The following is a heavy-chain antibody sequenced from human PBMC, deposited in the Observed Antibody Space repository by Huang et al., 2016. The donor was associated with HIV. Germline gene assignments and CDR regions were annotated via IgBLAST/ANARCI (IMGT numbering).Heavy chain of an antibody. J-gene: IGHJ6*03. CDR1: GYRFDKYW. CDR2: IYPGDSDI. CDR3: ARLEMAAIIHAPYYMDV. Sequence: GESLKISCKGSGYRFDKYWIAWVRQMPGKGLEWMGIIYPGDSDIKYSPSFQGQVTISADKSISMTFLQWRSLTASDTATYYCARLEMAAIIHAPYYMDVWGKGTSVTVSS. D-gene: IGHD5-12*01. V-gene: IGHV5-51*01.